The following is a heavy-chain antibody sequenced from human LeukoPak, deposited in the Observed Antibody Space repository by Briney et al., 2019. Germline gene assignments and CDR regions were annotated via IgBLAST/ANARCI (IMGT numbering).Heavy chain of an antibody. CDR2: SSAYNGNT. CDR1: GYTFTSFG. Sequence: GASVKVSCTASGYTFTSFGISWVRQAPGQGLEWMGWSSAYNGNTKSAEKFQGRVIMTTDTSTNTAYMELRSLRSDDTAVFYCVRDLGVDTSMIFFDYWGQGTLVTVSS. CDR3: VRDLGVDTSMIFFDY. D-gene: IGHD5-18*01. V-gene: IGHV1-18*01. J-gene: IGHJ4*02.